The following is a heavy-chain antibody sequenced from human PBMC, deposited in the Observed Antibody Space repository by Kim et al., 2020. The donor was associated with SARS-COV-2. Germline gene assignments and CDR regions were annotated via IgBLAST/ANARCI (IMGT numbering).Heavy chain of an antibody. CDR3: ARDRYDY. J-gene: IGHJ4*02. CDR1: GFTFSSYA. CDR2: ISYDGSNK. Sequence: GGSLRLSCAASGFTFSSYAMHWVRQAPGKGLEWVAVISYDGSNKYYADSVKGRFTISRDNSKNTLYLQMNSLRAEDTAVYYCARDRYDYWGQGTLVTVSS. D-gene: IGHD1-1*01. V-gene: IGHV3-30*04.